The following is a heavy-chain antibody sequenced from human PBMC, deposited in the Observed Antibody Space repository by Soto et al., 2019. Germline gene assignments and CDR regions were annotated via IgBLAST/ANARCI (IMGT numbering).Heavy chain of an antibody. CDR3: ASLAYYGDYGGTDY. CDR2: INAGNGNT. Sequence: ASVKVSCKASGYTFTSYAMHWVRQAPGQRLEWMGWINAGNGNTKYSQKNQGRVTITRDTSASTAYMELSSLRSEDTSVYYCASLAYYGDYGGTDYWGQGTLVTVSS. D-gene: IGHD4-17*01. J-gene: IGHJ4*02. CDR1: GYTFTSYA. V-gene: IGHV1-3*01.